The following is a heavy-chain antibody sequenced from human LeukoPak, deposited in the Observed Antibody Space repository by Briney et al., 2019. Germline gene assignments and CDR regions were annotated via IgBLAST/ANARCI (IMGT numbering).Heavy chain of an antibody. CDR3: ARPTREGSDGYYGSGSYYDY. Sequence: ASVQVSCKASGYTFTSYDINWVRPATGQGLEWMGWMNPNSGNTGYAQKFQGRVTMTRNTSISTAYMELSSLRSEDTAVYYCARPTREGSDGYYGSGSYYDYWGQGTLVTVSS. V-gene: IGHV1-8*01. CDR1: GYTFTSYD. CDR2: MNPNSGNT. J-gene: IGHJ4*02. D-gene: IGHD3-10*01.